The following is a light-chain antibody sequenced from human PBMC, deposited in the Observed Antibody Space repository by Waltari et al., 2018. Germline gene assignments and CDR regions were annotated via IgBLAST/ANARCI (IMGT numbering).Light chain of an antibody. CDR2: EVV. J-gene: IGLJ2*01. Sequence: QSALTQPASVSGSPGQSITISCTGTSSDVGNYNLVSWYQQYPGKAPKLVIYEVVKRPPSVSSRFSGSTSGSTASLTISGLQPEDEGNYYCTSYAGRSTLIFGGGT. CDR1: SSDVGNYNL. CDR3: TSYAGRSTLI. V-gene: IGLV2-23*02.